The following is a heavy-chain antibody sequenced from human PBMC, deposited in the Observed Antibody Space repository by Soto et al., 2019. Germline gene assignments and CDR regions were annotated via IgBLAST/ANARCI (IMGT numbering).Heavy chain of an antibody. J-gene: IGHJ4*02. V-gene: IGHV3-33*01. CDR2: IWYDGSNK. Sequence: QVQLVESGGGVVQPGRSLRLSCAASGFTFSSYGMHWVRQAPGKGLEWVAVIWYDGSNKYYADSVKGRFTISRDNSKNTLSLQMNSLRAEDTAVYYCARSLPTVDDLDYWGQGTLVTVSS. CDR3: ARSLPTVDDLDY. D-gene: IGHD4-17*01. CDR1: GFTFSSYG.